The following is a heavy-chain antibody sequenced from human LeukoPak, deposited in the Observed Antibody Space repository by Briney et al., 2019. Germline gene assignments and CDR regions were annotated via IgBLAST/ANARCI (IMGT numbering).Heavy chain of an antibody. Sequence: PGGSLRLSCAASGFTFDDYGMSWVRQAPGKGLEWVSGINWNGGSTGYADSVKGRFTISRANAKNSLYLQMNILRAEDTALYYCARGAGNSSGYGYYYYMDVWGKGTTVTVSS. CDR3: ARGAGNSSGYGYYYYMDV. CDR1: GFTFDDYG. V-gene: IGHV3-20*04. J-gene: IGHJ6*03. D-gene: IGHD3-22*01. CDR2: INWNGGST.